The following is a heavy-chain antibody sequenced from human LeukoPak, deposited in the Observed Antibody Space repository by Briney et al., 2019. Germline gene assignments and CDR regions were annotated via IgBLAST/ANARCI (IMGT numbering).Heavy chain of an antibody. D-gene: IGHD6-19*01. CDR1: GGSVSSGSYY. CDR3: ARQVREQWLARFNP. V-gene: IGHV4-61*01. CDR2: IYYSGTT. Sequence: SETLSLTCTLSGGSVSSGSYYWSWIRQPPGKGLEWIGYIYYSGTTNYNPSLKSRVTISVDTSKNQFSLKLSSVTAADTAVYYCARQVREQWLARFNPWGQGTLVTVSS. J-gene: IGHJ5*02.